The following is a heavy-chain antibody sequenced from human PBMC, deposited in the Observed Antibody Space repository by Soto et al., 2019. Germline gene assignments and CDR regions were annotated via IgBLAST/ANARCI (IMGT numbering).Heavy chain of an antibody. J-gene: IGHJ4*02. CDR2: IYYSGST. Sequence: PSETLSLTCTVSGGSISSYYWSWLRQPPGKGLEWIGYIYYSGSTNYNPSLKSRVTISVDTSKNQFSLKLSSVTAADTAVYYCARDGIVGATTGLDYWGQGTLVTVSS. CDR1: GGSISSYY. V-gene: IGHV4-59*01. D-gene: IGHD1-26*01. CDR3: ARDGIVGATTGLDY.